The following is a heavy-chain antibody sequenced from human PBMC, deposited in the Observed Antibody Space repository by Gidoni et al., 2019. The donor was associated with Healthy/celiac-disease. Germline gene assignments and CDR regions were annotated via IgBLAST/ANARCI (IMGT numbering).Heavy chain of an antibody. J-gene: IGHJ6*02. CDR1: GFTFSSYG. CDR2: IWYDGSNK. CDR3: ARDKVDDYYYYGMDV. Sequence: QVQLVESGGGVVQPGRSLRLSCAASGFTFSSYGMPWVRQAPGKGLEWVPVIWYDGSNKYYADSVKGRFTISRDNSKNTLYLQMNSLRAEDTAVYYCARDKVDDYYYYGMDVWGQGTTVTVSS. V-gene: IGHV3-33*01. D-gene: IGHD5-12*01.